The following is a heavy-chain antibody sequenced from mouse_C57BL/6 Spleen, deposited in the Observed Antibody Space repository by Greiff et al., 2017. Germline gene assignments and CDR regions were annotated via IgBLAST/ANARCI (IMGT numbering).Heavy chain of an antibody. CDR3: ARAFYGRREGYYFDY. Sequence: QVQLQQSGAELMKPGASVKLSCKATGYTFTGYWIEWVKQRPGHGLEWIGEILPGSGSTNYNEKFKGKATFTADTSSNTAYMQLSSLTTEDCAIFYGARAFYGRREGYYFDYWGQGTTLTVSS. D-gene: IGHD1-1*01. CDR1: GYTFTGYW. CDR2: ILPGSGST. J-gene: IGHJ2*01. V-gene: IGHV1-9*01.